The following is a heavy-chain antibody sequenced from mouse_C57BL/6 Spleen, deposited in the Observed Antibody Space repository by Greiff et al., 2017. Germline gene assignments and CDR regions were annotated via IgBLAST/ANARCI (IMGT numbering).Heavy chain of an antibody. V-gene: IGHV1-55*01. J-gene: IGHJ4*01. CDR2: IYPGSGST. CDR3: AKNEPSYARDY. CDR1: GYNFTSYW. Sequence: QVQLQQPGAELVKPGASVKMSCKASGYNFTSYWITWVKQRPGQGLEWIGDIYPGSGSTHYNEKFKSKAALSVDTSSSTAYMRLSSLTSEDSAVYYRAKNEPSYARDYWGQGTSVTVSS.